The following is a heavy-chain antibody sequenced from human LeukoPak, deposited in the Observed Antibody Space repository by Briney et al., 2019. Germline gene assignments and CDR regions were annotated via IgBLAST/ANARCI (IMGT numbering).Heavy chain of an antibody. CDR3: AGHYRGYFDY. V-gene: IGHV4-61*08. Sequence: SETLSLTCTVSGGSISSGGYYWSWIRQPPGKGLEWIGYIYYSGSTNYNPSLKSRVTISVDTSKNQFSLKLSSVTAADTAVYYCAGHYRGYFDYWGQGTLVTVSS. D-gene: IGHD1-14*01. J-gene: IGHJ4*02. CDR1: GGSISSGGYY. CDR2: IYYSGST.